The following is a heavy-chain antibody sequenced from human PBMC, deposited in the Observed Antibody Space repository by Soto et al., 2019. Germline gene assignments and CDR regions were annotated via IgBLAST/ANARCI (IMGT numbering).Heavy chain of an antibody. Sequence: QVQLQQWGAGLLKPSETLSLTCGVYGGSFSGYYWTWMRQPPGKGLEWVGELNQSGSTNYNPSLKSRVTISADTSKNQFTLNLSSVTAAHTAVYFCARGQRSGSFDYWGQGTLVTVSS. D-gene: IGHD6-25*01. CDR3: ARGQRSGSFDY. CDR1: GGSFSGYY. CDR2: LNQSGST. V-gene: IGHV4-34*01. J-gene: IGHJ4*02.